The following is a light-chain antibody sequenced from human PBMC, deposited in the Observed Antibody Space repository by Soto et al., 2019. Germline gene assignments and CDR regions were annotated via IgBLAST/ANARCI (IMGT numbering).Light chain of an antibody. CDR3: QQYGSSIMYT. CDR1: RSLTKNY. J-gene: IGKJ2*01. Sequence: DIVLTQSSGTLSLSPGDTATLSCRASRSLTKNYLNWYQQKPGQPPRLLIYGAFRRATGVPDRFSGSGSGTDFTLTINRLEPEDFAMYYCQQYGSSIMYTFGQGTKLEIK. CDR2: GAF. V-gene: IGKV3-20*01.